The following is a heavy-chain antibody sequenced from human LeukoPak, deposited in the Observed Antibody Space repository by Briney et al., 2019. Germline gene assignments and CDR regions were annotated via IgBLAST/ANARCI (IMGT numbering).Heavy chain of an antibody. CDR3: ARAGFGPDWSPQEDYYYGMDV. V-gene: IGHV1-46*01. J-gene: IGHJ6*02. CDR2: ITPSGGST. D-gene: IGHD3-9*01. Sequence: GASVKVSCKASGYAFTRYYLHWVRQAPGQGLEWMGVITPSGGSTSYAQKFQGRVTMTRDTPTTTVYMELSSLRSDDTAVYYCARAGFGPDWSPQEDYYYGMDVWGQGTTVTVSS. CDR1: GYAFTRYY.